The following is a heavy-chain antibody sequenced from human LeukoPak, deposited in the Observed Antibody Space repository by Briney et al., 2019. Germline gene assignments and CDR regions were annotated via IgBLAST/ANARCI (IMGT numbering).Heavy chain of an antibody. J-gene: IGHJ4*02. Sequence: PGGSLRLSCAASGFTFNNYEMNWVRQAPGKGLEWVAFIRYDGSNKYYADSVKGRFTISRDNSKNTLYLQMNSLRAEDTAVYYCAKDRGLDSSSRERAWYYWGQGTLVTVSS. CDR3: AKDRGLDSSSRERAWYY. CDR2: IRYDGSNK. D-gene: IGHD6-13*01. V-gene: IGHV3-30*02. CDR1: GFTFNNYE.